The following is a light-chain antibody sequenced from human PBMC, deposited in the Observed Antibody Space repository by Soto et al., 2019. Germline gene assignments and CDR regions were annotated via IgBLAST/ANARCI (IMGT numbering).Light chain of an antibody. J-gene: IGKJ1*01. CDR3: QQSYSTPAWT. CDR2: RAS. CDR1: QTIGNY. V-gene: IGKV1-39*01. Sequence: DIQITHSPASLSASVGDRVTITCRASQTIGNYLNWYQQKPGKAPTVVINRASTLQSGVPSRFSGSGSGTDFTLTISSLQPEDFATYYCQQSYSTPAWTFGQGTKVDIK.